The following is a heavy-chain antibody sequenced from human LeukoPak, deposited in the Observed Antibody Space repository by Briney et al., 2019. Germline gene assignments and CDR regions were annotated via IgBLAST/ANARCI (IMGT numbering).Heavy chain of an antibody. CDR2: INQDGSTK. J-gene: IGHJ4*02. V-gene: IGHV3-7*01. Sequence: GGSLRLSCAASGFIFSNYWMSWVRQAPAKGLEWVANINQDGSTKYYVDSVKGRFTISRDNAKNSLYLQMNSLRAEDTAVYYCAKDQTYGGNSDYWGQGTLVTVSS. CDR1: GFIFSNYW. CDR3: AKDQTYGGNSDY. D-gene: IGHD4-23*01.